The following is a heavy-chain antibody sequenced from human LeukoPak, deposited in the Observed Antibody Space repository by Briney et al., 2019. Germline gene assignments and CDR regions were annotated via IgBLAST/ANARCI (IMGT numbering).Heavy chain of an antibody. J-gene: IGHJ4*02. D-gene: IGHD6-13*01. CDR2: IHYSGST. CDR3: ARGGSSWYADH. V-gene: IGHV4-59*01. Sequence: SETLSLTCSVSGGSISSYYWSWIRQPPEKGLEWIGYIHYSGSTSYNPSLKSRVTMSVDTSKNQFSLKVSSVTAADTAVYYCARGGSSWYADHWGQGALVTVSS. CDR1: GGSISSYY.